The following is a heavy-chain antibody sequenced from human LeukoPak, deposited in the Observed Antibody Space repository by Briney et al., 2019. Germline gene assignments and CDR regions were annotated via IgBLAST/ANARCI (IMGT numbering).Heavy chain of an antibody. CDR1: GGSISSGGYY. CDR3: ARHSASVAFDI. CDR2: IYHSGST. Sequence: SETLSLTCTVSGGSISSGGYYWSWIRQPPGKGLEWIGYIYHSGSTYYNPSLKSRVTISVDRSKNQFSLKLSSVTAADTAVYYCARHSASVAFDIWGQGTMVTVSS. J-gene: IGHJ3*02. V-gene: IGHV4-30-2*01. D-gene: IGHD2-15*01.